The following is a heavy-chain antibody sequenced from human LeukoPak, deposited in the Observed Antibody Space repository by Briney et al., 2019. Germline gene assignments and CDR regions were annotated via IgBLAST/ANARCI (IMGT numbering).Heavy chain of an antibody. Sequence: GRSLRLSCAASGFTFDDYAMHWVRQAPGKGLEWVSGISWNSGSIGYADSVKGRFTISRDNAKNSLYLQMNGLRAEDTALYYCAKDVRSPSAFDIWGQGTMVTVSS. CDR1: GFTFDDYA. CDR2: ISWNSGSI. V-gene: IGHV3-9*01. CDR3: AKDVRSPSAFDI. J-gene: IGHJ3*02.